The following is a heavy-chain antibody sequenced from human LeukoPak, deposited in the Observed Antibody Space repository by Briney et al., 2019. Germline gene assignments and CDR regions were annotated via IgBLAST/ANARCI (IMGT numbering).Heavy chain of an antibody. V-gene: IGHV1-2*02. CDR2: INPNSGVT. CDR3: AMYYYDSSGFDY. Sequence: ASVKVSCKASGYTFSDYYMHWVRQAPGQGLEWMGWINPNSGVTNFAQKFRGRITMTGDTSISTAYMELRRLRSDDTAVYYCAMYYYDSSGFDYWGQGTLVTVSS. CDR1: GYTFSDYY. D-gene: IGHD3-22*01. J-gene: IGHJ4*02.